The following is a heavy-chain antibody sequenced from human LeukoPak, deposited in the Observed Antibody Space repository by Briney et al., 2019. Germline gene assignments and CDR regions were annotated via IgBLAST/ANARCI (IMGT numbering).Heavy chain of an antibody. V-gene: IGHV3-48*01. Sequence: GGSLRLSCAASGFTFSDYYMNWVRQAPGKGLEWVSYISSSSSTIYYADSVKGRFTISRDNAKNSLYLQMNSLRAEDTAVYYCASRLTGDAFDIWGQGTMVTVSS. CDR3: ASRLTGDAFDI. CDR2: ISSSSSTI. CDR1: GFTFSDYY. D-gene: IGHD7-27*01. J-gene: IGHJ3*02.